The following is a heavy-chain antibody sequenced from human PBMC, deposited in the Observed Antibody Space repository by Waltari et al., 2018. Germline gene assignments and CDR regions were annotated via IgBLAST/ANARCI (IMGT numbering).Heavy chain of an antibody. Sequence: QVQLQESGPGLVKPSQTLSLTCTVSGGSISSGGYYWSWIRQPPGKGLEWIGYIYYSGSTNYNPSLKSRVTMSVDTSKNQFSLKLSSVTAADTAVYYCARGWFAARPAADDYYMDVWGKGTTVTISS. CDR2: IYYSGST. J-gene: IGHJ6*03. D-gene: IGHD6-6*01. V-gene: IGHV4-31*03. CDR1: GGSISSGGYY. CDR3: ARGWFAARPAADDYYMDV.